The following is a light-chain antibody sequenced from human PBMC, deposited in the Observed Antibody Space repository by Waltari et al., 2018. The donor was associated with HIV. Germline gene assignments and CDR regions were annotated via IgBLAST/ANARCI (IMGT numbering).Light chain of an antibody. CDR3: ASYRGHNNLGV. J-gene: IGLJ1*01. CDR1: DSDIGTHQL. V-gene: IGLV2-8*01. CDR2: EVN. Sequence: HSDLTQPPSASGSPGTLITISCTGCDSDIGTHQLLSWVQHHPGKAHKLTVYEVNKLPSGDPDRISGSKSGDTASLTVPWLQAEEEANYYCASYRGHNNLGVFGAETKVTVL.